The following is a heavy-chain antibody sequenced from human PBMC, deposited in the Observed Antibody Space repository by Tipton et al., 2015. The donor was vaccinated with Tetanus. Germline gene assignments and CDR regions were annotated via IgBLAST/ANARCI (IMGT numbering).Heavy chain of an antibody. V-gene: IGHV3-21*01. CDR3: ARGMSFDP. CDR2: ISGSRLTP. Sequence: SLRLSCTASGFTFKSYTLNWVRQAPGNGLEWVAAISGSRLTPYYADSVKGRFTISRDNAKNSLYLQMNSLRVDDTAVYYCARGMSFDPWGQGTLVTVSS. J-gene: IGHJ5*02. CDR1: GFTFKSYT.